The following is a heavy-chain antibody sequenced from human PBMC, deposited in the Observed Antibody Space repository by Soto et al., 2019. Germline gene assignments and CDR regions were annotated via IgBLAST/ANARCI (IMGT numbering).Heavy chain of an antibody. Sequence: SETLSLTCTVAGCSISSYNWNWIRQPPGKGLEWIGNIFHSGGTSYNPSLKSRVTISLDTSKNQFSLRLTSVTAADTAVYYCARQAREGYNSAGYWGQGILVTVSS. CDR3: ARQAREGYNSAGY. D-gene: IGHD5-12*01. CDR1: GCSISSYN. CDR2: IFHSGGT. J-gene: IGHJ4*02. V-gene: IGHV4-59*08.